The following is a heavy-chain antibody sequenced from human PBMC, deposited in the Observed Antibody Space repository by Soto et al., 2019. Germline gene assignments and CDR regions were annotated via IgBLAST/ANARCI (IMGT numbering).Heavy chain of an antibody. Sequence: EVQLVESGGGLVKPGGSLRLSCGASGFTVSSYSMNWVRQAPGRGLEWVSSISSSSTYIHYADSMKGRFTISRDNAKNPLHLQINSLRVEDTAVYYWARDKLWFSWCAGNAPGWYFDRWGRGTLVTVSS. CDR2: ISSSSTYI. CDR1: GFTVSSYS. D-gene: IGHD6-13*01. J-gene: IGHJ2*01. CDR3: ARDKLWFSWCAGNAPGWYFDR. V-gene: IGHV3-21*02.